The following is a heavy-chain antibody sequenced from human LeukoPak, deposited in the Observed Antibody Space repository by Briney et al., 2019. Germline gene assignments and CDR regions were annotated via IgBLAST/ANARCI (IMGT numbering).Heavy chain of an antibody. J-gene: IGHJ4*02. Sequence: GGSLRLSCAASEFTFSSYAMSWVRQAPGKGLEWVSAISGSGGSTYYADSVKGRFTISRDNSKNTLYLQMNSLRAEDTAVYYCAKFLPTHIVVANYYFDYWGQGTLVTVSS. CDR1: EFTFSSYA. CDR3: AKFLPTHIVVANYYFDY. D-gene: IGHD2-21*01. V-gene: IGHV3-23*01. CDR2: ISGSGGST.